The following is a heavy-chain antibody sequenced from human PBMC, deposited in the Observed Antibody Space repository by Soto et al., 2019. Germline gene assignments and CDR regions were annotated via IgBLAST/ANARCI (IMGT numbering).Heavy chain of an antibody. CDR2: ISYSGNA. V-gene: IGHV4-61*08. Sequence: ASETLSLTCTVSGDSVTSRDYYWIWIRQPPGKGLECIGYISYSGNANYNPSLKSRVTISVDPSKSQFSLRLSSVTTADTAVYYCAIDRGQVRASTYGSNNIYYYGVGVWGRGTTVTVSS. CDR3: AIDRGQVRASTYGSNNIYYYGVGV. J-gene: IGHJ6*02. CDR1: GDSVTSRDYY. D-gene: IGHD3-10*01.